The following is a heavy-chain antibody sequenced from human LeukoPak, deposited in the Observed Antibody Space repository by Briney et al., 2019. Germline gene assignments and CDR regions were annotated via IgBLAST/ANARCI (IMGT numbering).Heavy chain of an antibody. J-gene: IGHJ4*02. CDR3: ARRFYQRSGNSNFFDY. Sequence: GESLKISCKGSGYTFTTYWIGWVRQMPGKGLEWMGIIHPDDSDTRYSPSFQGQVTISADKSISTAYLQWNSLKASDTAIYYCARRFYQRSGNSNFFDYWGQGTLVTVSS. CDR2: IHPDDSDT. V-gene: IGHV5-51*01. D-gene: IGHD3-10*01. CDR1: GYTFTTYW.